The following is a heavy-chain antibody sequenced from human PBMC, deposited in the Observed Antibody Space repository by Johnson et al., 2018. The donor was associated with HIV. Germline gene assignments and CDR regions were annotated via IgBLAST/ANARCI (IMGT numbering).Heavy chain of an antibody. CDR1: GFTFSTYW. Sequence: VQLVESGGGLVQPGGSLRLSCAASGFTFSTYWMSWVRQAPGKGLEWVANIKHDGSDKYYVGSVPGRFTISRDNAKSSLYLQMNSLRAEDTAVYYCARDDDYSKVRAFDIWGQGTMVTVSS. CDR2: IKHDGSDK. CDR3: ARDDDYSKVRAFDI. V-gene: IGHV3-7*01. D-gene: IGHD4-11*01. J-gene: IGHJ3*02.